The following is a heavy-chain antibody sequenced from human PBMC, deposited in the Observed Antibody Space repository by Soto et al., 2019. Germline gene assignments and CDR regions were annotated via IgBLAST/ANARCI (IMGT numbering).Heavy chain of an antibody. J-gene: IGHJ4*02. CDR2: IKGDGSEK. CDR1: GFTFSSHW. CDR3: AKYVR. V-gene: IGHV3-7*05. D-gene: IGHD2-2*01. Sequence: EVHLVESGGDLVQPGGSLRLSCAASGFTFSSHWMSWVRQAPGKGLEWVANIKGDGSEKYYVDSVKGRFTISRDNAKNSLFLQMNSLRVEDTALYYCAKYVRWGQGTLVTVSS.